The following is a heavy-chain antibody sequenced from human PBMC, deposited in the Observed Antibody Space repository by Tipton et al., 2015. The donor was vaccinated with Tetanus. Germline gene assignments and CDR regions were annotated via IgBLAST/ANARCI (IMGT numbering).Heavy chain of an antibody. Sequence: QLVQSGAEVKKPGASVKVSCKASGYTFTNYYMHWVRQAPGQGLEWMGVINPSAGTTRYEQKFQGRVIMTRDTSTTTVYMELYSLRSEDTAVFYCARSYDFYDSTGYTDDGMDVWGQGTSVTVSS. J-gene: IGHJ6*02. CDR3: ARSYDFYDSTGYTDDGMDV. D-gene: IGHD3-22*01. CDR1: GYTFTNYY. CDR2: INPSAGTT. V-gene: IGHV1-46*01.